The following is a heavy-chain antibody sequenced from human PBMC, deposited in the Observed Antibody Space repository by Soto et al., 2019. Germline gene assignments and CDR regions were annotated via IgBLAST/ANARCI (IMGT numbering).Heavy chain of an antibody. V-gene: IGHV1-8*01. D-gene: IGHD4-17*01. J-gene: IGHJ6*03. Sequence: QVQLVQSGAEVKKPGASVKVSCKASGYTFTSYDINWVRQATGQGLEWMGWMNPNSGNTGYAQKFQGRVTMTRNTSKHTAKRARSGLRAEDRDVYYWGGGGRGDYGDYDMDVWGKGTTVTVSS. CDR1: GYTFTSYD. CDR3: GGGGRGDYGDYDMDV. CDR2: MNPNSGNT.